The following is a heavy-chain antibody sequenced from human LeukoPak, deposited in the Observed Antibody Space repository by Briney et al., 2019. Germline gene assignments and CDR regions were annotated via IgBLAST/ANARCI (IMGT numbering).Heavy chain of an antibody. CDR2: IYYSGST. CDR3: ARASFTLTGYSSSWSLFDY. CDR1: GGSNSSYY. Sequence: SETLSLTCTVSGGSNSSYYWSWIRQPPGKGLEWIGYIYYSGSTNYNPSLKSRVTISVDTSKNQFSLKLSSVTAADTAVYYCARASFTLTGYSSSWSLFDYWGQGTLVTVSS. V-gene: IGHV4-59*01. J-gene: IGHJ4*02. D-gene: IGHD6-13*01.